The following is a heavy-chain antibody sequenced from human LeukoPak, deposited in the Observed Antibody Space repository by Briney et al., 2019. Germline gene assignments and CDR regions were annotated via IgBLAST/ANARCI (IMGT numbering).Heavy chain of an antibody. CDR1: DGSISGFY. CDR2: IPYEGST. V-gene: IGHV4-59*08. Sequence: NPSETLSLTCTVSDGSISGFYWSWIRQSPGKGLEWIGYIPYEGSTNYHLSLKSRVTISVDTSKNQFSLKLSSVTATDTALYYCARVNYRSGSYSSWFDPWGQGTLVTVSS. D-gene: IGHD3-10*01. J-gene: IGHJ5*02. CDR3: ARVNYRSGSYSSWFDP.